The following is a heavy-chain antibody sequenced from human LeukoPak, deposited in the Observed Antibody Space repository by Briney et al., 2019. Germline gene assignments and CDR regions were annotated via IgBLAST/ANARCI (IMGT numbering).Heavy chain of an antibody. Sequence: PSETLSLTCAVYGGSFSGYYWSWIRQPPGKRLEWIGEINHSGSTNYNPSLKSRVTISVDTSKNQFSLKLSSVTAADTAVYYCARRRTMVRGLSQVARWSPFDYWGQGTLVTVSS. CDR2: INHSGST. CDR3: ARRRTMVRGLSQVARWSPFDY. CDR1: GGSFSGYY. D-gene: IGHD3-10*01. V-gene: IGHV4-34*01. J-gene: IGHJ4*02.